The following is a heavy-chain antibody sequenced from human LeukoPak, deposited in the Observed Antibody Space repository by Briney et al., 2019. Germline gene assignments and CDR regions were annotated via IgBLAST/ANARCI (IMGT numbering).Heavy chain of an antibody. CDR1: GFTFSSYS. CDR2: ISSSSGYI. J-gene: IGHJ4*02. D-gene: IGHD4-17*01. V-gene: IGHV3-21*04. Sequence: GGSLRLSCAASGFTFSSYSMNWVRQAPGKGLEWVSSISSSSGYIYYADSVKGRFSISRDNSKNTLYLQMNSLRAEDTAVYYCAKDPMTTVTTVDSDWGQGTLVTVSS. CDR3: AKDPMTTVTTVDSD.